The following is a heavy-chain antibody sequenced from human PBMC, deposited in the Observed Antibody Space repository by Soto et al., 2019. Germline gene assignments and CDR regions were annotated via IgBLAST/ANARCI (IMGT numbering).Heavy chain of an antibody. Sequence: PSETLSLTCAVYGGSFSGYYWSWIRQPPGKGLEWIGEINHSGSTNYNPSLKSRVTISVDTSKNQFSLKLSSVTAADTAVYYCARVVLRYFDWSKRTNWFDPWGQGTLVTV. D-gene: IGHD3-9*01. V-gene: IGHV4-34*01. CDR2: INHSGST. J-gene: IGHJ5*02. CDR1: GGSFSGYY. CDR3: ARVVLRYFDWSKRTNWFDP.